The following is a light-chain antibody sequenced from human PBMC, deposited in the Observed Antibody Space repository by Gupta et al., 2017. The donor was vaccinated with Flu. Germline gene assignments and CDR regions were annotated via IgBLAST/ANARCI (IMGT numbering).Light chain of an antibody. V-gene: IGKV1-5*03. CDR3: QQYQGYPYT. Sequence: GDRVTITCRASQSIGSWLAWYQQEPGKAPNLLIYKASTLESGVPSSFSGGGSGTEFTLTISSLQPGDFATYFCQQYQGYPYTFGPGTKLEVK. J-gene: IGKJ2*01. CDR1: QSIGSW. CDR2: KAS.